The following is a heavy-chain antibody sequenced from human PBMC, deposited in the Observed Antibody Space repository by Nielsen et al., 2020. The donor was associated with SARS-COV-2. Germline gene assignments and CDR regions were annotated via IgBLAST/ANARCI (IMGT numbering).Heavy chain of an antibody. D-gene: IGHD3-3*01. V-gene: IGHV3-49*02. CDR3: TRDDFWSGYHDY. J-gene: IGHJ4*02. Sequence: GRFTISRDDSKSIAYLQMNSLKTEDTAVYYCTRDDFWSGYHDYWGQGTLVTVSS.